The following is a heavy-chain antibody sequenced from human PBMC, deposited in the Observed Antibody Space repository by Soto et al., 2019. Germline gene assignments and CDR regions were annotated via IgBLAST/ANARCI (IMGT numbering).Heavy chain of an antibody. J-gene: IGHJ6*02. CDR2: IIPIFGTA. Sequence: SVKVSCKASRVAFSKFIVTWVRQAPGLGLEWVGGIIPIFGTANYAQKFQGRVTTTADESTSTSYMEVNNLRSEDTAVYYCAKVRYSSPMGYYYGMDVWGQGTTVTVSS. CDR3: AKVRYSSPMGYYYGMDV. V-gene: IGHV1-69*13. CDR1: RVAFSKFI. D-gene: IGHD6-19*01.